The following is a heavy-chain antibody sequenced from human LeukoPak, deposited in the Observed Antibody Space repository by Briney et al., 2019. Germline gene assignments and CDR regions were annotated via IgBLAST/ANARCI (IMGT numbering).Heavy chain of an antibody. J-gene: IGHJ5*02. V-gene: IGHV1-2*02. Sequence: ASVKVSCKVSGYTFTAYYLHWVRQAPGQRPEWMGWINPSTGDTKYAQKFQDRVTLTRDTSVNTAHMELTRLTSDDTAVYFCARNARKIMFGLNCFDTWGQGTLVTVSS. CDR3: ARNARKIMFGLNCFDT. CDR1: GYTFTAYY. D-gene: IGHD3-10*02. CDR2: INPSTGDT.